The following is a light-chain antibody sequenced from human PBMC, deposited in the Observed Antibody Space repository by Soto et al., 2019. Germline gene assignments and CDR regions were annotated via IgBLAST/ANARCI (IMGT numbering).Light chain of an antibody. V-gene: IGKV3-11*01. Sequence: EIVLTQSPATLSLSPGQSATLSCRVSQNVSNYLAWFQQKTGQAPRLLIYDASNRATGIPARFSGSGSGTDFTLTISSLEPEDFAVYYCQQRTTWPPYTFGQGTNLEIK. J-gene: IGKJ2*01. CDR2: DAS. CDR3: QQRTTWPPYT. CDR1: QNVSNY.